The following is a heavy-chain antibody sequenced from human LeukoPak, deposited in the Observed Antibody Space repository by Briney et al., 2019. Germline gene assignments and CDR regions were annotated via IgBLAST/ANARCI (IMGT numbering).Heavy chain of an antibody. Sequence: SETLSLTCTVSGGSISSSSYYWGWIRQPPGKGLEWIGSIYYSGSTYYNPSLKSRVTISADTSKNQFSLKLSSVTAADTAVYYCASGDMRMHGYHYSAFFKIFVYWGQGTLVTVSS. CDR1: GGSISSSSYY. CDR2: IYYSGST. J-gene: IGHJ4*02. CDR3: ASGDMRMHGYHYSAFFKIFVY. D-gene: IGHD5-24*01. V-gene: IGHV4-39*07.